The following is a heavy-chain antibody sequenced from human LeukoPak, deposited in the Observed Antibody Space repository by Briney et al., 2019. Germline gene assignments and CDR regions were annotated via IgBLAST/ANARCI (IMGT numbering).Heavy chain of an antibody. D-gene: IGHD1-26*01. V-gene: IGHV4-39*01. CDR1: GGSISSRSYY. J-gene: IGHJ5*02. CDR3: ANRGRGFLDP. CDR2: IYYSGST. Sequence: SETLSLTCTVSGGSISSRSYYWGWIRQPPGKGLEWIGSIYYSGSTYCNPSLKSRVTIFVDTSKNQFSLKLRAVTAADTAVYYCANRGRGFLDPWGQGTLVTVSS.